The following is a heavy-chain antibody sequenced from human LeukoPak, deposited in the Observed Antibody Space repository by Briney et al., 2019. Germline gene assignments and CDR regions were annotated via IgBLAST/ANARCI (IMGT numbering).Heavy chain of an antibody. CDR2: INPNSGGT. V-gene: IGHV1-2*02. D-gene: IGHD4-17*01. CDR3: ARDIDYDQFDY. J-gene: IGHJ4*02. CDR1: GYTFTGYY. Sequence: GPVKVSCKASGYTFTGYYMHWVRQAPGQGLEWMGWINPNSGGTNYAQKFQGRVTMTRDTSISTAYMELSRLRSDDTAVYYCARDIDYDQFDYWGQGTLVTVSS.